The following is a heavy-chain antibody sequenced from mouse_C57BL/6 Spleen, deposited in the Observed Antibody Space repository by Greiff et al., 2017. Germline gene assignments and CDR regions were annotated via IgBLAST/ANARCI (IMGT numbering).Heavy chain of an antibody. V-gene: IGHV1-42*01. CDR3: ARKLYYGNYVPFAY. CDR1: GYSFTGYY. Sequence: EVQLQQSGPELVKPGASVKISCKASGYSFTGYYMNWVKQSPEKSLEWIGEINPSTGGTTYNQKFKAKATLTVDKSSSTAYMQLKSLTSEDSAVYYCARKLYYGNYVPFAYWGQGTLVTVSA. CDR2: INPSTGGT. D-gene: IGHD2-1*01. J-gene: IGHJ3*01.